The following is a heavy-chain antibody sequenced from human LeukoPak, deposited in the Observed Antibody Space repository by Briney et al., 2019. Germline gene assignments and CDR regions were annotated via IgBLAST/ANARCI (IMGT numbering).Heavy chain of an antibody. CDR1: GGSISSGDYY. V-gene: IGHV4-30-4*08. CDR3: ARNFQSREFDY. J-gene: IGHJ4*02. CDR2: IYYSGST. Sequence: PSQTLSLTCIVSGGSISSGDYYWNWIRQPPGKGLEWIGYIYYSGSTYYNPSLKSRVTISVDTSKNQFSLKLSSVTAADTAVYYCARNFQSREFDYWGQGTPITVSS.